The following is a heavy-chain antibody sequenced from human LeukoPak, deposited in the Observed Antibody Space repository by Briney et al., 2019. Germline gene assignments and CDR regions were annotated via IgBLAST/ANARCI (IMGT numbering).Heavy chain of an antibody. CDR1: GYTFTSYG. J-gene: IGHJ5*02. CDR2: ISAYNGNT. D-gene: IGHD2-2*01. CDR3: ARGVEYCSSTSCYGWFDP. V-gene: IGHV1-18*01. Sequence: ASVKVSCKASGYTFTSYGISWVRRAPGQGLEWMGWISAYNGNTNYAQKLQGRVTMTTDTSTSTAYMELRSLRSDDTAVYYCARGVEYCSSTSCYGWFDPWGQGTLVTVPS.